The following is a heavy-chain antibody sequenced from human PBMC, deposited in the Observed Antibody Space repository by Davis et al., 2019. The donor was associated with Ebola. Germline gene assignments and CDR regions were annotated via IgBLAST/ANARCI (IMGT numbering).Heavy chain of an antibody. CDR2: ISGNGGRT. CDR3: ARETFEWELPRRGFGY. D-gene: IGHD1-26*01. CDR1: GFTFSSYA. J-gene: IGHJ4*02. Sequence: PGGSLRLSCAASGFTFSSYAMTWVRQAPGKGLEWVSAISGNGGRTHYADSVKGRFTISRDNAKNSLYLLMNSLRAEDTAVYYCARETFEWELPRRGFGYWGQGTLVTVSS. V-gene: IGHV3-23*01.